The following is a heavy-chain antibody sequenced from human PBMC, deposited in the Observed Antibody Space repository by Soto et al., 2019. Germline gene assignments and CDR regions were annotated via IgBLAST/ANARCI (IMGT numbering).Heavy chain of an antibody. Sequence: GGSLRLSCAASGFTFSSYSMNWVRQAPGKGLEWVSSISSSSSYIYYADSVKGRFTISRDNAKNSLYLQMNSLRAEDTAVYYCAREEDGDIVVDNRDGFDIWGQGTMVTVSS. CDR2: ISSSSSYI. J-gene: IGHJ3*02. CDR1: GFTFSSYS. V-gene: IGHV3-21*01. D-gene: IGHD2-2*01. CDR3: AREEDGDIVVDNRDGFDI.